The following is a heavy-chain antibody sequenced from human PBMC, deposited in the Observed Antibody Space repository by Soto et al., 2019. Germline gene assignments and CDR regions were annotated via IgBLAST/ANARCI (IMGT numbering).Heavy chain of an antibody. V-gene: IGHV1-69*13. Sequence: SVKVSCKVSGGSFGNYVIAWVRQAPGQGLEWMGGVFPKFGTTYYGQKFQGRLTVTADESTSTTYMDLSRLTSDDTAIFYCVADVGLAEHPVVWGQGTTVTVSS. CDR1: GGSFGNYV. D-gene: IGHD1-1*01. J-gene: IGHJ6*02. CDR2: VFPKFGTT. CDR3: VADVGLAEHPVV.